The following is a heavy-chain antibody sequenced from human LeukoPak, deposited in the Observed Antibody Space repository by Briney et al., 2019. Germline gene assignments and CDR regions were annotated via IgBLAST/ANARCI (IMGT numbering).Heavy chain of an antibody. V-gene: IGHV4-4*07. J-gene: IGHJ4*02. D-gene: IGHD4/OR15-4a*01. CDR3: GGTRSRANYSFDY. CDR1: GGSISSYY. CDR2: IYPRGGP. Sequence: SETLSLTCTVSGGSISSYYWGWIRRPAGRGLDGIGRIYPRGGPTYNPPLKSRVTMSVDPSKNRFSLNLSSVTAADTPVYYCGGTRSRANYSFDYWGQGTLVTVSS.